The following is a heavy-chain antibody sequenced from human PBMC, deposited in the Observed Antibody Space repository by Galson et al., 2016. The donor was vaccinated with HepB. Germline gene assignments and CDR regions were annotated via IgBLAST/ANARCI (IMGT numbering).Heavy chain of an antibody. CDR2: INSDGSRT. Sequence: SLRLSCAASGFTFSSFWMHWVRQAPGKGLVWVSRINSDGSRTNYADSVRGRFTISRDNAKNTLHLEMNSLRAEDSAVYYCVRDNPIVLFDPWGQGTLVTVSS. V-gene: IGHV3-74*01. CDR1: GFTFSSFW. D-gene: IGHD1-14*01. J-gene: IGHJ5*02. CDR3: VRDNPIVLFDP.